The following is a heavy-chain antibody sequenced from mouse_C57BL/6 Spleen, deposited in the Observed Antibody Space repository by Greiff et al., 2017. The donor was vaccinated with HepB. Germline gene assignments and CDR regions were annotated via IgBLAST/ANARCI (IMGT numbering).Heavy chain of an antibody. CDR3: ARGGQLRPPYAMDY. CDR1: GYTFTSYW. J-gene: IGHJ4*01. CDR2: IHPNSGST. D-gene: IGHD3-2*02. V-gene: IGHV1-64*01. Sequence: QVQLKQPGAELVKPGASVKLSCKASGYTFTSYWMHWVKQRPGQGLEWIGMIHPNSGSTNYNEKFKSKATLTVDKSSSTAYMQLSSLTSEDSAVYYCARGGQLRPPYAMDYWGQGTSVTVSS.